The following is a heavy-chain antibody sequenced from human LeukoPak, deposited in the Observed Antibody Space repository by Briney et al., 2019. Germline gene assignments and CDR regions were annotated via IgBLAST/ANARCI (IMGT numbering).Heavy chain of an antibody. D-gene: IGHD3-22*01. CDR3: AKDQSYSDSSGYQYYFVY. CDR2: IRYDGSND. CDR1: GFSFSTYG. Sequence: GGSLRLSCAASGFSFSTYGMHWVRQAPGKRLEWLAFIRYDGSNDYYADSVKGRFTISRDNSKNTLYLQMNSLRAEDTALYYCAKDQSYSDSSGYQYYFVYWGQGTMVTVSS. J-gene: IGHJ4*02. V-gene: IGHV3-30*02.